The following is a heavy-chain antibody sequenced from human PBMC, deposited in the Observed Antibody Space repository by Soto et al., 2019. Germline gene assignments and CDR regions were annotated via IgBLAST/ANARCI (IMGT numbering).Heavy chain of an antibody. CDR2: IYYSGST. V-gene: IGHV4-59*01. Sequence: SETLSLTCTVSGGSISSYYWSWIRQPPGKGLEWIGYIYYSGSTNYNPSLKSRVTISVDTSKNQFSLKLSSVTAADTAVYYCASEPSNYGDSGLEAFDIWGQGTMVTVSS. CDR1: GGSISSYY. CDR3: ASEPSNYGDSGLEAFDI. J-gene: IGHJ3*02. D-gene: IGHD4-17*01.